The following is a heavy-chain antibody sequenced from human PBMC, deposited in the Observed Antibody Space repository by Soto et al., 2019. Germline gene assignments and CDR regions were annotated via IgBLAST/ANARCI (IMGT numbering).Heavy chain of an antibody. CDR1: GFTFSSYA. J-gene: IGHJ4*02. D-gene: IGHD1-26*01. V-gene: IGHV3-30-3*01. Sequence: GGSLRLSCAASGFTFSSYAMHWVRQAPGKGLEWVAVISYDGSNKYYAHSVKGRFTISRDNSKNTLYLQMNSLRAEDTAVYYCARGGISMPDEGVDYYFDYWGQGTLVTVSS. CDR2: ISYDGSNK. CDR3: ARGGISMPDEGVDYYFDY.